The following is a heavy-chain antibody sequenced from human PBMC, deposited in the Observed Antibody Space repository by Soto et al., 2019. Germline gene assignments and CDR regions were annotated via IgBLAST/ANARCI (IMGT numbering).Heavy chain of an antibody. CDR1: GFTFSSYG. CDR2: ISYDGSNK. D-gene: IGHD3-3*01. V-gene: IGHV3-30*18. Sequence: GGSLRLSCAASGFTFSSYGMHWVRQAPGKGLEWVAVISYDGSNKYYADSVKGRFTISRDNSKNTLYLQMNSLRAEDTAVYYCAKDFWSGYYGGPDYWGQGTLVTVSS. J-gene: IGHJ4*02. CDR3: AKDFWSGYYGGPDY.